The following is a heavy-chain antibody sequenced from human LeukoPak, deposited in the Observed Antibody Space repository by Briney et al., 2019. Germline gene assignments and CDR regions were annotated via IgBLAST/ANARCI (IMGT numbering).Heavy chain of an antibody. CDR3: ASDYGDRQYYFDY. V-gene: IGHV1-46*01. J-gene: IGHJ4*02. Sequence: ASVKVSCKASGYTFTSYYMHWVRQAPGQGLEWMGIINPSGGSTSYAQKFQGRVTMTRDMSTSTVYMELSSLRSEGTAVYYCASDYGDRQYYFDYWGQGTLVTVSS. CDR2: INPSGGST. D-gene: IGHD4-17*01. CDR1: GYTFTSYY.